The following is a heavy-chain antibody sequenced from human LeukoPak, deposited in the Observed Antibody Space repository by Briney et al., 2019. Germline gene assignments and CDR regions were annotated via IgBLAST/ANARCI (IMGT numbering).Heavy chain of an antibody. Sequence: GGSLRLSCAASGFTVSSNYMSWVRQAPGKGLEWVSEIYSDGSTYYAASVKGRFSISTDNSKNTVYLQMNTLRAEDTAVYYCANRRWLVSSFDYWGQGTLVTVSS. V-gene: IGHV3-53*01. CDR1: GFTVSSNY. D-gene: IGHD6-19*01. CDR3: ANRRWLVSSFDY. J-gene: IGHJ4*02. CDR2: IYSDGST.